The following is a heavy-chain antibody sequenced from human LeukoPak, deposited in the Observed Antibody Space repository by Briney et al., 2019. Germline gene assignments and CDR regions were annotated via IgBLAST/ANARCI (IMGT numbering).Heavy chain of an antibody. CDR1: GFTFSSYE. J-gene: IGHJ3*02. CDR2: ISSSGNTI. V-gene: IGHV3-48*03. Sequence: PGGSLRLSCAASGFTFSSYEMNWVRQAPGKGLEWVSYISSSGNTIFYADSVKGRFTLSRDNAKNSLYLQMNSLRTEDTAFYYCAKDRTATPDAFDIWGQGTMVTVSS. CDR3: AKDRTATPDAFDI. D-gene: IGHD2-15*01.